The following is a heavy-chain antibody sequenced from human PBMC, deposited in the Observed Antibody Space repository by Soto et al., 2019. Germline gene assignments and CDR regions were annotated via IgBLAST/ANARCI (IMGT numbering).Heavy chain of an antibody. CDR3: ARQDRSITMIVVVRGPFDY. Sequence: QVQLQQWGAGLLKPSETLSLTCAVYGGSFSGYYWSWIRQPPGKGLEWIGEINHSGSTNYNASLKSRVTISVDTSKNQFSLKLSSVTAADTAVYYCARQDRSITMIVVVRGPFDYWGQGTLVTVSS. V-gene: IGHV4-34*01. D-gene: IGHD3-22*01. CDR2: INHSGST. J-gene: IGHJ4*02. CDR1: GGSFSGYY.